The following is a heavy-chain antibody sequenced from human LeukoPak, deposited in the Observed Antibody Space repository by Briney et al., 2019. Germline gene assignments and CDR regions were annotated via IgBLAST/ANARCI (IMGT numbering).Heavy chain of an antibody. CDR2: IYYSGST. Sequence: PSETLSLTCTVSGGSISSYYWSWIRQSPGKGLEWIGYIYYSGSTDYNPSLKSRVTISVDTSKNQFSLKLSSLTAADTAVYYCARGQWLPPPTHWGQGTLVTVSS. CDR1: GGSISSYY. J-gene: IGHJ4*02. CDR3: ARGQWLPPPTH. D-gene: IGHD5-12*01. V-gene: IGHV4-59*01.